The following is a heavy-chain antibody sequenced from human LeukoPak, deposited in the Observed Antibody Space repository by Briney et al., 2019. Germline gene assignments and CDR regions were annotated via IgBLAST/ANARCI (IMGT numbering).Heavy chain of an antibody. J-gene: IGHJ3*02. CDR1: GDSVSSNSNA. V-gene: IGHV6-1*01. Sequence: SQTLSLTCAISGDSVSSNSNACNWIWQSPSRGLEWLGRTYYRSQCYSDYALSVKSRITLNPDTSKNQFSLQLNSVTPEDTAVYYCARPQNAGYWKPFDIWGQGTMVTVSS. D-gene: IGHD1-1*01. CDR3: ARPQNAGYWKPFDI. CDR2: TYYRSQCYS.